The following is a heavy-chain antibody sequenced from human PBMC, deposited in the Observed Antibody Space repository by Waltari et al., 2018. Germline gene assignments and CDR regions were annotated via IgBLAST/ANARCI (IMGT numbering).Heavy chain of an antibody. CDR2: IKQDGSEK. CDR1: GFTFSSHW. D-gene: IGHD3-22*01. Sequence: EVQLVESGGGLVQPGGSLRLSCAASGFTFSSHWMSWVRQAPGKGLEWVANIKQDGSEKYYVDSVKGRFTISRDNAKNSLYLQMNSLRAEDTAVYYCARDYYYDSSGYGYWGQGTLVTVSS. J-gene: IGHJ4*02. V-gene: IGHV3-7*01. CDR3: ARDYYYDSSGYGY.